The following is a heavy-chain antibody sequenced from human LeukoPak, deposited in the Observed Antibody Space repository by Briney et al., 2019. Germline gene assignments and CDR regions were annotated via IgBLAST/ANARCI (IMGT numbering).Heavy chain of an antibody. J-gene: IGHJ3*02. CDR1: GGSISSYY. V-gene: IGHV4-4*09. CDR2: TYTSGST. D-gene: IGHD1-26*01. Sequence: SETLSLTCTVSGGSISSYYWSWIRQPPGKGLEWIGYTYTSGSTNYNPSLKSRVTISVDTSKNQFSLKLSSVTAADTAVYYCARLNGATDAFDIWGQGTMVTVSS. CDR3: ARLNGATDAFDI.